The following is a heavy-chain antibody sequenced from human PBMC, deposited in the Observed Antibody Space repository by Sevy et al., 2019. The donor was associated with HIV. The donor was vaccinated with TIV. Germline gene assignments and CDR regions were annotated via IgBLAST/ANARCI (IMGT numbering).Heavy chain of an antibody. CDR1: GFTFSDYY. CDR2: IGSSGSTI. J-gene: IGHJ4*02. D-gene: IGHD6-13*01. Sequence: GGSLRLSCAASGFTFSDYYMSWIRQAPGKGLEWVSYIGSSGSTIYYAASVKGRFTISRDNAKNSLYLQMNSLRAEDTAVYYCARCGSSWFYNLDYWGQGTLVTVSS. CDR3: ARCGSSWFYNLDY. V-gene: IGHV3-11*01.